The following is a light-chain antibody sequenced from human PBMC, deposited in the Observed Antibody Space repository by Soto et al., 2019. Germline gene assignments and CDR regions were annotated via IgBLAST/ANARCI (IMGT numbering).Light chain of an antibody. CDR3: AAWDDRLSAVV. Sequence: QSVLTQPPSASGTPGQRVTISCSGSSSNIGSNTVNWYQQLPGTAPKLLIYSKDQRPSGVPDRFSGSKSGTSASLAISGLQSEDEADYYCAAWDDRLSAVVFGGGTKLTVL. CDR1: SSNIGSNT. J-gene: IGLJ2*01. CDR2: SKD. V-gene: IGLV1-44*01.